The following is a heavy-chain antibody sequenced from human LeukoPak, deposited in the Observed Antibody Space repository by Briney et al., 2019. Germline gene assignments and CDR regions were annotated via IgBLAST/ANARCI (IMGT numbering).Heavy chain of an antibody. V-gene: IGHV3-30*03. CDR1: GFTFSSYG. J-gene: IGHJ4*02. CDR3: ARDYDSGTYYINY. CDR2: ISYDGSNK. Sequence: GGSLRLSCAASGFTFSSYGMHWVRQAPGKGLEWVAFISYDGSNKYYADSVKGRFTISRDNSQNIVDLQMNSLRAEDTAVYYCARDYDSGTYYINYWGQGTLVTVSS. D-gene: IGHD3-10*01.